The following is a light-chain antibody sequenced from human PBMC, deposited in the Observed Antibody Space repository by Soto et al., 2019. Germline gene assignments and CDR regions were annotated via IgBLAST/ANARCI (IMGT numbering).Light chain of an antibody. CDR2: AAS. CDR3: QHYYSYPTT. J-gene: IGKJ1*01. Sequence: AIRMTQSPSSFSASTGDRVTITCRASQGISSYLAWYQQKPGKAPKLLIYAASTLQSGVPSRFSGSGSGTDFTLTISCLQSEDFSTYYCQHYYSYPTTLGQGTKVDIK. CDR1: QGISSY. V-gene: IGKV1-8*01.